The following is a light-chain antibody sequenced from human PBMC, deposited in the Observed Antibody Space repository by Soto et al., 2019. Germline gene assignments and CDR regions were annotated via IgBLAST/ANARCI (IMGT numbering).Light chain of an antibody. J-gene: IGKJ5*01. Sequence: DIPTTQSPSSRSASVGAGVNITGQASQDISNYLNWYQQKPWKAPKLLIYDASNLETGVPSRFSGSGSGTDFTFTISSLQPQDIATYYCQQYENLPLITFGQGTRVEIK. V-gene: IGKV1-33*01. CDR2: DAS. CDR1: QDISNY. CDR3: QQYENLPLIT.